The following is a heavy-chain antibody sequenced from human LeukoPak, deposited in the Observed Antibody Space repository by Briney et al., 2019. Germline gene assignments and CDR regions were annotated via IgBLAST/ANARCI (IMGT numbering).Heavy chain of an antibody. CDR1: GLSVSSNY. V-gene: IGHV3-66*01. Sequence: GGSLRLSCVASGLSVSSNYMAWVRQVPGKGLEWISLIWTSGRTEYADSVKGRFTVSRDTAKNTVYLQMNSLRGEDTAMCHCVREDFGSSWRAFDIWGQGTKVIVSS. CDR3: VREDFGSSWRAFDI. D-gene: IGHD6-13*01. CDR2: IWTSGRT. J-gene: IGHJ3*02.